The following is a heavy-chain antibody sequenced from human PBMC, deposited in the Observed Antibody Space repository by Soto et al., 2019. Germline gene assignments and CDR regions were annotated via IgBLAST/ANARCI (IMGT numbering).Heavy chain of an antibody. CDR2: IFYSGTT. CDR1: GCSISSGGYY. CDR3: ASSVDP. J-gene: IGHJ5*02. Sequence: QVQLQESGPELVKPSQPLSLTCTVSGCSISSGGYYWSWIRQHPGKGLEWIGYIFYSGTTYYNPFPKSRVTISGDTSKNQFSLELSSVTAADTAVYYCASSVDPWGQGTLVTVSS. D-gene: IGHD6-25*01. V-gene: IGHV4-31*03.